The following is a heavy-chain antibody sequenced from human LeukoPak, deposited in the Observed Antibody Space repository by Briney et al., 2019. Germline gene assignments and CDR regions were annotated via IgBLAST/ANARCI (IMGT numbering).Heavy chain of an antibody. V-gene: IGHV3-30*04. Sequence: PGRSLRLSCAASGFTFSSYAIHWVRQAPGKGLEWVAVISNDGSNRYYADSVKGRFTISRGNSKHTLYLQMNSLRPEDTAVYYCARADYDYVWGSYRQYYFDYWGQGTLVTVSS. D-gene: IGHD3-16*02. J-gene: IGHJ4*02. CDR1: GFTFSSYA. CDR2: ISNDGSNR. CDR3: ARADYDYVWGSYRQYYFDY.